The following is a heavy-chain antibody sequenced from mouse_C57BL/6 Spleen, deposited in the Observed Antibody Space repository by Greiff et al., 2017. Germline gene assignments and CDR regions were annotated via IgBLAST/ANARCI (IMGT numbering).Heavy chain of an antibody. V-gene: IGHV1-76*01. CDR3: ARDGYFAMDY. D-gene: IGHD2-3*01. J-gene: IGHJ4*01. Sequence: VKLQESGAELVRPGASVKLSCKASGYTFTDYFINWVKQRPGQGLEWIARIYPGNGNTYYNEKFKGKATLTAEKSSSTAYMQLSSLTPEDSAVYFCARDGYFAMDYWGQGTSVTVSS. CDR1: GYTFTDYF. CDR2: IYPGNGNT.